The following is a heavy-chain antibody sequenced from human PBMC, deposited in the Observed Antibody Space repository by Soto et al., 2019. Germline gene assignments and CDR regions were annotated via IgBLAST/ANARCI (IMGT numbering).Heavy chain of an antibody. CDR1: GYTFYSYD. Sequence: ASVKVSCKTSGYTFYSYDITWVRQAPGQGLEWMGTTSAYNGDSNFAQNLQGRVTMTIDKSPATAYMDLKNLTSDDTAVYYCARARATVTTERALGYWGQGTLVTVSS. CDR3: ARARATVTTERALGY. D-gene: IGHD4-17*01. CDR2: TSAYNGDS. V-gene: IGHV1-18*01. J-gene: IGHJ4*02.